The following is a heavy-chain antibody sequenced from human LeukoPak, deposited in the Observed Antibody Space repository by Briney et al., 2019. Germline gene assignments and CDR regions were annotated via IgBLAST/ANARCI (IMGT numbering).Heavy chain of an antibody. D-gene: IGHD2-21*02. CDR2: INPSGGST. CDR3: ARDLCGGDCYSEDVFDI. V-gene: IGHV1-46*01. Sequence: ASVKVSCEASGYTFTSDYIHWVRQAPGQGLEWMGMINPSGGSTSYAQKFQGRLTMTRDTSTTTVYMELSSLRFEDTAVYYCARDLCGGDCYSEDVFDIWGQGTMVTVSS. CDR1: GYTFTSDY. J-gene: IGHJ3*02.